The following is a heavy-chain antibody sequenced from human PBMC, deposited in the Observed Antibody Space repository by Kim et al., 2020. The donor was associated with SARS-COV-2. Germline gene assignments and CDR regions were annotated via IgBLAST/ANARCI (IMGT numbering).Heavy chain of an antibody. CDR3: ARRSVAIDF. CDR2: SER. Sequence: SERYYVYSVKGRFTDSRDNAKNSLYLQMNSLRVEDTAVYYCARRSVAIDFWGQGTLVTVSS. J-gene: IGHJ4*02. D-gene: IGHD2-2*01. V-gene: IGHV3-7*04.